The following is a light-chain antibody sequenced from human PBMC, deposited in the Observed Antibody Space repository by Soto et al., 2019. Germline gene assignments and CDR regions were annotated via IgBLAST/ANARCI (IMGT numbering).Light chain of an antibody. CDR2: GAS. V-gene: IGKV3D-15*01. Sequence: GMTHSPPTLSVSPEERVSRSCRASQSVSSNLAWYQQQPGQAPRLLIYGASNRATGIPDRFSGSGSGTDLTLTISRLEPEYRAVYCCELYGNSPIPFGHGTRLEIK. CDR3: ELYGNSPIP. J-gene: IGKJ5*01. CDR1: QSVSSN.